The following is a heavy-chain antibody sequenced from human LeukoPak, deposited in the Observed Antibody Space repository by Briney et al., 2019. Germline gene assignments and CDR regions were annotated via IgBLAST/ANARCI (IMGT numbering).Heavy chain of an antibody. Sequence: GGSLRLSCAAYGFTFSSYAMHWVRQAPGKGLEYVSAISSNGGSTYYANSVKGTFTISRDNSKNTLYLQMGSLRAEDMAVYYCGRGGDGYNYDYWGQGTLVTVSS. D-gene: IGHD5-24*01. CDR1: GFTFSSYA. V-gene: IGHV3-64*01. J-gene: IGHJ4*02. CDR2: ISSNGGST. CDR3: GRGGDGYNYDY.